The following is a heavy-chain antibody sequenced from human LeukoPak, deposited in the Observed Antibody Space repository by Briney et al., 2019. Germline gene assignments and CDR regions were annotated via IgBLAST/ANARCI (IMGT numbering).Heavy chain of an antibody. V-gene: IGHV3-30-3*01. CDR2: ISYDGSNK. CDR3: ARDSSGYYYFEPGYYFDY. Sequence: GGSLRLSCAASGFTLSSYWIHWVRQGPGKGLEWVAVISYDGSNKYYADSVKGRFTISRDNSKNTLYLQMNSLRAEDTAVYYCARDSSGYYYFEPGYYFDYWGQGTLVTVSS. D-gene: IGHD3-22*01. CDR1: GFTLSSYW. J-gene: IGHJ4*02.